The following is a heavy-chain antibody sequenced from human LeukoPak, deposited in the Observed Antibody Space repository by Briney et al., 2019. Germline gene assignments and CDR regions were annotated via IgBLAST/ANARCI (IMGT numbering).Heavy chain of an antibody. CDR2: IIPIFGTA. J-gene: IGHJ6*03. CDR1: GGTFSSYA. V-gene: IGHV1-69*13. Sequence: SVKVSCKASGGTFSSYAISWVRQAPGQGLEWMGGIIPIFGTANYAQKFQGRVTITADESTSTAYMELSSLRSEDTAVYYCARDLGTRYCSGGSCYYYYMDVWGNGTTVTVSS. CDR3: ARDLGTRYCSGGSCYYYYMDV. D-gene: IGHD2-15*01.